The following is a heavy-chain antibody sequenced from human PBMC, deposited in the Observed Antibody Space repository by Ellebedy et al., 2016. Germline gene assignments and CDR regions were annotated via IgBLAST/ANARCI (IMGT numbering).Heavy chain of an antibody. CDR1: GGSFSGYY. CDR2: INHSGST. D-gene: IGHD2-21*01. CDR3: ARSRTRWGDDYGDY. Sequence: SETLSLXXAVYGGSFSGYYWSWIRQPPGKGLEWIGEINHSGSTNYNPSLKSRVTISVDTSKNQFSLKLSSVTAADTAVYYCARSRTRWGDDYGDYWGQGTLVTVSS. V-gene: IGHV4-34*01. J-gene: IGHJ4*02.